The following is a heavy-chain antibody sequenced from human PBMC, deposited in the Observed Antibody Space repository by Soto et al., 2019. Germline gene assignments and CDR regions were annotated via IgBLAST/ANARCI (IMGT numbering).Heavy chain of an antibody. Sequence: GESLKISCKGSGYSFTSYWISWVRQMPGKGLEWMGRIDPSDSYTNYSPSFQGHVTISADKSISTAYLQWSSLKASDTAMYYCARHPEGSSWYYYYGMDVWGQGTTVTVSS. V-gene: IGHV5-10-1*01. J-gene: IGHJ6*02. CDR2: IDPSDSYT. CDR3: ARHPEGSSWYYYYGMDV. D-gene: IGHD6-13*01. CDR1: GYSFTSYW.